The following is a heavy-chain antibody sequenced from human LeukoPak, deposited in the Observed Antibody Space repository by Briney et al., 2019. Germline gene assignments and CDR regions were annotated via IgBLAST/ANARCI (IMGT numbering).Heavy chain of an antibody. CDR2: IARSGGYT. J-gene: IGHJ4*02. CDR3: AKLPAAGGDYVYMDS. D-gene: IGHD3-16*01. V-gene: IGHV3-23*01. Sequence: QSGGSLRLSCAASGFTFTNYAMTWVRQAPGKGLEWVSAIARSGGYTYYADSVRGRFTISRDNSKNTLYLQMSGLRAEDTAVYYCAKLPAAGGDYVYMDSWGQGTLVTVSS. CDR1: GFTFTNYA.